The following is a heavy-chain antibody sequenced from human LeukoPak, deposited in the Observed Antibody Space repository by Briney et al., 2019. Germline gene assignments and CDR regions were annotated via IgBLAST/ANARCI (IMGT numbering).Heavy chain of an antibody. Sequence: ASVKVSCKASGYTFTGYYMHWVRQAPGHGLKWMGWINPNSGGTNYAQKFQGRVTMTRDTSISTACMELSRLRSDDTAVYYCARDHSGSYSVDYWGQGTLVTVSS. V-gene: IGHV1-2*02. J-gene: IGHJ4*02. CDR2: INPNSGGT. D-gene: IGHD1-26*01. CDR1: GYTFTGYY. CDR3: ARDHSGSYSVDY.